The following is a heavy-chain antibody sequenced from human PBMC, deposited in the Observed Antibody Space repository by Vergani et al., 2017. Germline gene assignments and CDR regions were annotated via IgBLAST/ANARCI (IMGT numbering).Heavy chain of an antibody. J-gene: IGHJ3*02. V-gene: IGHV4-34*02. CDR2: INNDGHT. CDR3: ARDATTGGFDI. Sequence: QVQLQQWGAGVVKPSGTLSLTCAVFGESFSSFYWSWIRQPPGKGLEWIGEINNDGHTNYNPSLESRVTVSRDTAKNQFSLNLMSVTAADTAMYYCARDATTGGFDIWGQGTMVTVSS. CDR1: GESFSSFY. D-gene: IGHD5-12*01.